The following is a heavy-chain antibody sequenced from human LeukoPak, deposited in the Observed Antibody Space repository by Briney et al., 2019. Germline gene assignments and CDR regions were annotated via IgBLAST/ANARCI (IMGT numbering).Heavy chain of an antibody. CDR1: GGSISSSGYY. CDR3: ARVRDDFFFDF. J-gene: IGHJ4*02. Sequence: PSQTLSVTCSVSGGSISSSGYYWSWIRQHPGKGLEWIGYIYYIGSTYYNPSLESRVTISVDTSTDQFSLMVASVTAADTAVYYCARVRDDFFFDFWGQGTLVTVSS. CDR2: IYYIGST. V-gene: IGHV4-31*03. D-gene: IGHD3-3*01.